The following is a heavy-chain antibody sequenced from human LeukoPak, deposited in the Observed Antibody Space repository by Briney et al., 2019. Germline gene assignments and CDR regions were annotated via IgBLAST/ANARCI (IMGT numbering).Heavy chain of an antibody. J-gene: IGHJ4*02. CDR1: GLIFRNAW. CDR3: TTREISAFDY. Sequence: GGSLRLSCAASGLIFRNAWMTWVRQVPGKGLEWVGRIKSKGHGGAIDYAAPVIGRFKISRDDSTDTVYLQMNSLKTEDTAVYYCTTREISAFDYWGQGTLVTVSS. D-gene: IGHD5-24*01. CDR2: IKSKGHGGAI. V-gene: IGHV3-15*01.